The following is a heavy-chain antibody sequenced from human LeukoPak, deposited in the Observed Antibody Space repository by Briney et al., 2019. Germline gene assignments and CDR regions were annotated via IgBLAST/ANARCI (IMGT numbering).Heavy chain of an antibody. CDR2: IIPIFGTA. CDR1: GGTFSSYA. J-gene: IGHJ4*02. Sequence: SVKVSCKASGGTFSSYAISWVRQAPGQGLEWMGGIIPIFGTANYAQKFQDRVTITTDESASTAYMELSSLRSEDTAVYYCARALYRDTATYYFDYWGQGTLVTVSS. V-gene: IGHV1-69*05. CDR3: ARALYRDTATYYFDY. D-gene: IGHD5-18*01.